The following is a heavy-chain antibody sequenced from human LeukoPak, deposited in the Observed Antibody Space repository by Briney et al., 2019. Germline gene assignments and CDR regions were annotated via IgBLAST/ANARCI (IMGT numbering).Heavy chain of an antibody. CDR2: ISSSSSTI. CDR3: ARLSDFLVY. D-gene: IGHD5/OR15-5a*01. Sequence: QAGGSLRLSCAASGFTFGSYAMSWVRQAPGKGLEWVSYISSSSSTIYYADSVKGRFTISRDNAKNSLYLQMNSLRAEDTAVYYCARLSDFLVYWGQGTLVTVSS. V-gene: IGHV3-48*01. J-gene: IGHJ4*02. CDR1: GFTFGSYA.